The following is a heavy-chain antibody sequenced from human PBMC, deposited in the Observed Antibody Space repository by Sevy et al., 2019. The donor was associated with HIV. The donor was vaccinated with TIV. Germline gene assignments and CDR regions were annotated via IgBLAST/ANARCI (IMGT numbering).Heavy chain of an antibody. Sequence: GGSLRRSCAASGFTFSSYAMHWVRQAPGKGLEWVAVISYDGSNKYYADSVKGRFTISRDNSKNTLYLQMNSLRAEDTAVYYCARVPTGYSYGYVTLFSYYYYGMDVWGQGTTVTVSS. J-gene: IGHJ6*02. CDR2: ISYDGSNK. V-gene: IGHV3-30*04. CDR1: GFTFSSYA. D-gene: IGHD5-18*01. CDR3: ARVPTGYSYGYVTLFSYYYYGMDV.